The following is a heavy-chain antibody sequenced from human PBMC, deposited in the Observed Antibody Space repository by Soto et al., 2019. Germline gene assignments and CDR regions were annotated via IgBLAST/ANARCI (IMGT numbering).Heavy chain of an antibody. CDR1: GETFSRYG. V-gene: IGHV1-69*12. J-gene: IGHJ4*02. D-gene: IGHD4-17*01. Sequence: QVQLVQSGAEVKKPGSSVKVSCTASGETFSRYGLSWVRQAPGQGLEYMGGIIPIFGISNYAQKFQGRVTITADESTSTAYMELSSLRSDDAALYYCARSEASAYGDYGSFDKWGQGTLVTVSS. CDR2: IIPIFGIS. CDR3: ARSEASAYGDYGSFDK.